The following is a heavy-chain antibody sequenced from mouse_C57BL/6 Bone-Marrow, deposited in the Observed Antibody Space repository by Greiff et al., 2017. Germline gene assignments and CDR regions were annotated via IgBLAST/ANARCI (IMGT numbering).Heavy chain of an antibody. V-gene: IGHV1-50*01. J-gene: IGHJ2*01. Sequence: QVQLQQPGAELVKPGASVKLSCKASGYTFTSYWMQWVKQRPGQGLEWIGEIDPSDSYTNYNQKFKGKATLTVDTSSSTAYMQLSSLTSEDSAVYYCGRSHSYYFDFWGQGTTLTVSA. CDR1: GYTFTSYW. CDR3: GRSHSYYFDF. CDR2: IDPSDSYT.